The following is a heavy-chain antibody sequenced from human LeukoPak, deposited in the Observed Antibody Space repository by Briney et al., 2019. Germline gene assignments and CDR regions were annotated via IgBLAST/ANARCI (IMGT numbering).Heavy chain of an antibody. J-gene: IGHJ3*02. CDR3: GRGAPLTVGASRAFDI. D-gene: IGHD1-26*01. Sequence: PSETLSLTCTVSGGSISSYYWSWIRQPPGKGLEWIGYIYYSGSTNYNPSLKSRVTISVDTSKNQFSLKLSSVTAADAAVYYCGRGAPLTVGASRAFDIWGQGTTVTVSS. V-gene: IGHV4-59*01. CDR1: GGSISSYY. CDR2: IYYSGST.